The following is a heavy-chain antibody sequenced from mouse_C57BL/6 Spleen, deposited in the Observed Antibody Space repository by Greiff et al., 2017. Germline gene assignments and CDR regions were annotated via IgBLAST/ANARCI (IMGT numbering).Heavy chain of an antibody. CDR1: GYTFTSYW. V-gene: IGHV1-53*01. D-gene: IGHD4-1*01. Sequence: VQLQQPGTELVKPGASVKLSCKASGYTFTSYWMHWVKQRPGQGLEWIGNINPSNGGTNYNEKFKSKATLTVDKSSSTAHMELRSLTSEDSAVYYCARSPPLTWGAMDYWGQGTSVTVSS. CDR2: INPSNGGT. J-gene: IGHJ4*01. CDR3: ARSPPLTWGAMDY.